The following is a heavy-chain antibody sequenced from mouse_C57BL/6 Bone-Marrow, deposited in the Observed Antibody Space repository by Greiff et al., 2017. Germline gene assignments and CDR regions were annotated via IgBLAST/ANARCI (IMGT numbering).Heavy chain of an antibody. CDR1: GYTFTSYW. CDR3: AIWGFYYYSSSYAMDY. V-gene: IGHV1-69*01. J-gene: IGHJ4*01. D-gene: IGHD1-1*01. Sequence: QVQLQQPGAELVMPGASVKLSCKASGYTFTSYWMHWVKQRPGQGLEWIGEIDPSDSYTNYNQKFKGKSTLTVDKSSSTAYMQLSSLTSEDSAVYYCAIWGFYYYSSSYAMDYWGQGTSVTVSS. CDR2: IDPSDSYT.